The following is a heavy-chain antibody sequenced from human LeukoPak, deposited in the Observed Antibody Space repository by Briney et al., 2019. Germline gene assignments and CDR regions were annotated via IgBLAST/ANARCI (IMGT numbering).Heavy chain of an antibody. CDR2: ISYDGSNK. Sequence: GGPLRLSCAASGFTFSSYAMHWVRQAPGKGLEWVALISYDGSNKYYADSVKARFIISRDNSKNTVYLQMNSLRAEDTAVYYCAKEIYGDSTGGRFQHWGQGTLVTVSS. V-gene: IGHV3-30*04. CDR1: GFTFSSYA. CDR3: AKEIYGDSTGGRFQH. D-gene: IGHD4-17*01. J-gene: IGHJ1*01.